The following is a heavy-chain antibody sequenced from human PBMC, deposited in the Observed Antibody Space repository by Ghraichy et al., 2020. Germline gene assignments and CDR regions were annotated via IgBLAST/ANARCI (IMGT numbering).Heavy chain of an antibody. CDR2: ISGSGGST. CDR3: AKDGGTYYYDSSGYPRRQYYFDY. J-gene: IGHJ4*02. Sequence: GGSLRLSCAASGFTFSSYAMSWVRQAPGKGLEWVSAISGSGGSTYYADSVKGRFTISRDNSKNTLYLQMNSLRAEDTAVYYCAKDGGTYYYDSSGYPRRQYYFDYWGQGTLVTVSS. CDR1: GFTFSSYA. D-gene: IGHD3-22*01. V-gene: IGHV3-23*01.